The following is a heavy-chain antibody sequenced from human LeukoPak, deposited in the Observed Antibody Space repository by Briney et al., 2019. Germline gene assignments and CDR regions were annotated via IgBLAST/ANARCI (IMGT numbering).Heavy chain of an antibody. J-gene: IGHJ4*02. D-gene: IGHD3-3*01. CDR1: GYTFTSYY. Sequence: ASVKVSCKASGYTFTSYYMHWVRQAPGQGLEWMGIINPSGGSTSYAQKFQGRVTMTRDTSTSTVYMELSSLRSEDTAVYYCARVAPRDPLGITIFGVVRHWFDYWGQGTLVTVSS. CDR2: INPSGGST. CDR3: ARVAPRDPLGITIFGVVRHWFDY. V-gene: IGHV1-46*01.